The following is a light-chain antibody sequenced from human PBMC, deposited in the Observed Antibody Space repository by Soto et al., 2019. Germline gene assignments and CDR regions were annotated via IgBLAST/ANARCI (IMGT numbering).Light chain of an antibody. CDR1: SGHSSYA. CDR2: LNSDGSH. J-gene: IGLJ3*02. V-gene: IGLV4-69*01. Sequence: QLVLTQSPSASASLGASVKLTCTLSSGHSSYAIAWHQQQPEKGPRYLMKLNSDGSHRQGDGIPDRFSGSISGAERSLTISSLQSEDEADYYCQTWGSGIHKVFGGGTKLTVL. CDR3: QTWGSGIHKV.